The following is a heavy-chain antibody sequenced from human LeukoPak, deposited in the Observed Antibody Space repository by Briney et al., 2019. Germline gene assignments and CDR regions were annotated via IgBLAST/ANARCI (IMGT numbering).Heavy chain of an antibody. CDR2: VSSTGGTT. D-gene: IGHD3-22*01. V-gene: IGHV3-23*01. CDR3: ANYYYDSSGTDS. J-gene: IGHJ4*02. CDR1: GFTFSTYG. Sequence: GGTLRLSCAASGFTFSTYGMSWVRQAPGKGLEWVSAVSSTGGTTYYADSVKGRFTISRDNSKNTLFLQMNSLRAEDTAVYYCANYYYDSSGTDSWGQGTLVTVSS.